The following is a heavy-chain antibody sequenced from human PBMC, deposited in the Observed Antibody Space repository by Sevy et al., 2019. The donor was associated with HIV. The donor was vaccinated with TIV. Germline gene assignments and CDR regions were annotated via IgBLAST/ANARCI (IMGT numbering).Heavy chain of an antibody. CDR1: GGSISSGDYY. J-gene: IGHJ4*02. CDR3: ARARLGDYIVDY. CDR2: IYYSGST. D-gene: IGHD3-16*01. Sequence: SETLSLTCTVSGGSISSGDYYWSWIRQHPGKGLEWIGYIYYSGSTYYNPSLKSRLTISVDTSKNQFSLKLSSVTAADTAVYYCARARLGDYIVDYWGQGTLVTVSS. V-gene: IGHV4-31*03.